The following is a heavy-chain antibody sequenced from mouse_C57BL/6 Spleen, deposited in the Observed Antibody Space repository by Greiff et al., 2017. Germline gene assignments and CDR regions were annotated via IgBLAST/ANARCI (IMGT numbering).Heavy chain of an antibody. D-gene: IGHD2-1*01. J-gene: IGHJ2*01. Sequence: QVQLQQPGAELVKPGASVKLSCKASGYTFTSYWMHWVKQRPGQGLEWIGMIHPNSGSTNYNEKFKSKATLTVDKSSSTAYIQLSSLTSEDSAVYYCARCELYGNYDYFDYWGQGTTLTVSS. CDR1: GYTFTSYW. V-gene: IGHV1-64*01. CDR3: ARCELYGNYDYFDY. CDR2: IHPNSGST.